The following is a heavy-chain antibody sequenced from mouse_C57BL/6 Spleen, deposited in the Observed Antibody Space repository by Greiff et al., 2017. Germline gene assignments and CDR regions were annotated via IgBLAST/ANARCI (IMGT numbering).Heavy chain of an antibody. J-gene: IGHJ2*01. D-gene: IGHD2-4*01. CDR1: GFTFSSYT. Sequence: EVMLVESGGGLVKPGGSLKLSCAASGFTFSSYTMSWVRQTPEKRLEWVATISGGGGNTYYPDSVKGRFTISRDNAKNTLYLQMSSLRSEDTALYYCARHDYDGNYFDYWGQGTTLTVSS. V-gene: IGHV5-9*01. CDR2: ISGGGGNT. CDR3: ARHDYDGNYFDY.